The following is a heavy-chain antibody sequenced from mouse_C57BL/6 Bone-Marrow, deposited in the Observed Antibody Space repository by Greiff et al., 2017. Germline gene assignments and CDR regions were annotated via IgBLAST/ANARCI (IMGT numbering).Heavy chain of an antibody. CDR3: ARWALLRWMDY. J-gene: IGHJ4*01. D-gene: IGHD1-1*02. Sequence: QVQLQQPGAELVKPGASVKLSCKASGYTFTSYWMHWVKQRPGQGLEWIGMIHPNSGSTNYNEKFKSKATLTVDKSSSTAYMQLSSLTSEDSAVYDCARWALLRWMDYWGQGTSVTVSS. CDR2: IHPNSGST. V-gene: IGHV1-64*01. CDR1: GYTFTSYW.